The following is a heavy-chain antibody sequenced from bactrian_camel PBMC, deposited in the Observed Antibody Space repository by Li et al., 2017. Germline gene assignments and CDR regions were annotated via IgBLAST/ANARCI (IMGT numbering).Heavy chain of an antibody. CDR3: AAVNSGGYCGLQGYAYLY. Sequence: VQLVESGGGTVQAGGSLRLSCAAAEFIDDAFTLSWVRQAPGKGLEWVSLISSGGSTLYADSVKGRFTIAKEGAKLYLRMNNLKPEDTAMYYCAAVNSGGYCGLQGYAYLYWGQGTQVTVS. V-gene: IGHV3S36*01. J-gene: IGHJ4*01. D-gene: IGHD3*01. CDR2: LISSGGST. CDR1: EFIDDAFT.